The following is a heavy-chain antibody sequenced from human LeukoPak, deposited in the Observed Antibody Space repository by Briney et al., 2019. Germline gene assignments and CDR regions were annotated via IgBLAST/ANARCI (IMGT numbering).Heavy chain of an antibody. D-gene: IGHD1-26*01. Sequence: GGSLRLSCAASGFTFSSYEMKWVRQAPGKGLEWVSYISSSGSTIYYADSVKGRFTISRDNAKNSLYLQMNSLRAEDTAVYYCARSEVGAFDYWGQGTLVTVSS. J-gene: IGHJ4*02. CDR3: ARSEVGAFDY. CDR2: ISSSGSTI. CDR1: GFTFSSYE. V-gene: IGHV3-48*03.